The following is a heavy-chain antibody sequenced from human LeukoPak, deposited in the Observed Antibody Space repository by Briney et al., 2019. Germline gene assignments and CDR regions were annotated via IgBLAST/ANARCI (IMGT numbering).Heavy chain of an antibody. J-gene: IGHJ3*02. CDR1: GFTFSSYA. Sequence: GGSLRLSCAASGFTFSSYARSWVRQAPGKGLEWVSAISGSGGSTYYADSVKGRFTISRDNSKNTLYLQMNSLRAEDTAVYYCAKGTFEWELRETDAFDIWGQGTMVTVSS. D-gene: IGHD1-26*01. CDR2: ISGSGGST. V-gene: IGHV3-23*01. CDR3: AKGTFEWELRETDAFDI.